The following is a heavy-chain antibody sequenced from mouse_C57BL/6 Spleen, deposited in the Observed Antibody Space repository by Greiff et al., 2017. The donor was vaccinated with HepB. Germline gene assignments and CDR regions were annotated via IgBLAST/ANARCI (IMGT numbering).Heavy chain of an antibody. CDR3: ASGLSMVTSSWFAY. V-gene: IGHV14-2*01. CDR1: GFNIKDYY. D-gene: IGHD2-2*01. CDR2: IDPEDGET. Sequence: EVKLQESGAELVKPGASVKLSCTASGFNIKDYYMHWVKQRTEQGLEWIGRIDPEDGETKYAPKFQGKATITADTSSNTAYMQLSSLTSEDTAVYYCASGLSMVTSSWFAYWGQGTLVTVSA. J-gene: IGHJ3*01.